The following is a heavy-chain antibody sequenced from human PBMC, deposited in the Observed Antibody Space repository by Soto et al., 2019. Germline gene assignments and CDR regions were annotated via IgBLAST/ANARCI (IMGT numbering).Heavy chain of an antibody. V-gene: IGHV4-59*01. Sequence: SETLSLTCTVSGGSISSYYWSWIRQPPGKGLEWIGYIYYSGSTNYNPSLKSRVTISVDTSKNQFSLKLSSVTAADTAVYYCARGVVPAALSYYYYYYIEVWGKGTTVTVSS. CDR2: IYYSGST. CDR3: ARGVVPAALSYYYYYYIEV. J-gene: IGHJ6*03. D-gene: IGHD2-2*01. CDR1: GGSISSYY.